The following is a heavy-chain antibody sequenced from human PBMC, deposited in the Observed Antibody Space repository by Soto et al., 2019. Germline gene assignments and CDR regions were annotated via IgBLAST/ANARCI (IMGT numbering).Heavy chain of an antibody. CDR3: AKERSSGWSFDY. CDR2: ISGSGDST. CDR1: GFTFSSYA. D-gene: IGHD6-19*01. J-gene: IGHJ4*02. V-gene: IGHV3-23*01. Sequence: GGSLRLSCAASGFTFSSYAMSWVRQAPGKGLEWVSAISGSGDSTYYADSVKGRFTVSRDNSKNTLYLQMNSLRAEDTAVFYCAKERSSGWSFDYWGQRTLVTVSS.